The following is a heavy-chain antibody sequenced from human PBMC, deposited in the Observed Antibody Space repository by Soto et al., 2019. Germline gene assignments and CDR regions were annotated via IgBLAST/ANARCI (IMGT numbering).Heavy chain of an antibody. V-gene: IGHV3-23*01. CDR2: INTAEGGT. Sequence: EVQLLESGGGLVQPGGSLRLFCTASGFTFTAYAMSWVRQAPGKGPEWVSSINTAEGGTNYAESVKGRFTISRDNSKNTLYLQMDSLRAEDTAMYYCAKNYQFDSWGQGTLVSVSS. CDR1: GFTFTAYA. J-gene: IGHJ4*02. CDR3: AKNYQFDS. D-gene: IGHD2-2*01.